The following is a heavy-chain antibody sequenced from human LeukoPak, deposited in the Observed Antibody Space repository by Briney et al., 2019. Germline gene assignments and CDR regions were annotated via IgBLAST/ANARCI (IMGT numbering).Heavy chain of an antibody. Sequence: ASVKVSCKASGYTFTCYGISWVRQAPGQGLEWMGWISAYNGNTNYAQKLQGRVTMTTDTSTSTAYMELRSLRSDDTAVYYCARDVKDIVVVPAAMFGDYWGQGTLVTVSS. CDR1: GYTFTCYG. V-gene: IGHV1-18*01. D-gene: IGHD2-2*01. CDR2: ISAYNGNT. J-gene: IGHJ4*02. CDR3: ARDVKDIVVVPAAMFGDY.